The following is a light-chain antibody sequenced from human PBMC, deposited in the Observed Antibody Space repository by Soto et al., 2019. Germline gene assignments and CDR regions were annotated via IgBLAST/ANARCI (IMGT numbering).Light chain of an antibody. V-gene: IGKV1-5*01. Sequence: DIQMTQSPSTLSASVGDGVTITCRASQSISTWLAWYQQKPGKAPKLLIYDVSSLESGVPSRFSGSGSGTEFTLTISSLQPDDCAIYYCQQYNTFWTFGQGTKVDIK. CDR1: QSISTW. J-gene: IGKJ1*01. CDR2: DVS. CDR3: QQYNTFWT.